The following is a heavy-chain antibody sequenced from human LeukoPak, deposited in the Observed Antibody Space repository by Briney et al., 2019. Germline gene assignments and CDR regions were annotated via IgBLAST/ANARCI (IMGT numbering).Heavy chain of an antibody. CDR2: ISGGGGSA. V-gene: IGHV3-23*01. D-gene: IGHD2-2*01. CDR3: ARETCSSTSCSTDY. Sequence: AGGSLRLSCAASGFTFSSYGMHWVRQAPGKGLEWVSAISGGGGSAYYADSVKGRFTISRDNSKNTLYLQMNSLRAEDTAVYYCARETCSSTSCSTDYWGQGTLVTVSS. J-gene: IGHJ4*02. CDR1: GFTFSSYG.